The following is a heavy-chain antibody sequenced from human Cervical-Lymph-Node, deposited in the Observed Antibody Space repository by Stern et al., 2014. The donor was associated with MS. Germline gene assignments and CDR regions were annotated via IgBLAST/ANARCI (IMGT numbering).Heavy chain of an antibody. Sequence: QVQLAQSGAEVKKPGASVKVSCKASGYTFTGYYMHWVRQAPGQGLEWMGRINPNSGGTNYAQKFQGRVTMTRDTSISTAYMELSRLRSDDTAVYYCARGRYYDSSGRRAFDPWGQGTLVTVSS. J-gene: IGHJ5*02. CDR1: GYTFTGYY. CDR3: ARGRYYDSSGRRAFDP. V-gene: IGHV1-2*06. D-gene: IGHD3-22*01. CDR2: INPNSGGT.